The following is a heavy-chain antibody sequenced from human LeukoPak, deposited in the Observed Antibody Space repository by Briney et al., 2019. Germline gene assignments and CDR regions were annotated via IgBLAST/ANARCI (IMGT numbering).Heavy chain of an antibody. Sequence: GASVKVSCKASGGTFSSYAISWVRQAPGQGLEWVGGIIPIFGKANYAQKFQGRVTITTNESTSTAYMELSSLSSEDTAVYYCLVVPAAIDGFDPWGQGTLVTVSS. CDR2: IIPIFGKA. J-gene: IGHJ5*02. CDR3: LVVPAAIDGFDP. V-gene: IGHV1-69*05. D-gene: IGHD2-2*01. CDR1: GGTFSSYA.